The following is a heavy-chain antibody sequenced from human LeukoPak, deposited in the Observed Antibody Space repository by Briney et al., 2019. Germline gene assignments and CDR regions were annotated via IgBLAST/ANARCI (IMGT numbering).Heavy chain of an antibody. CDR2: INSDGSST. J-gene: IGHJ6*02. CDR3: AREGVLLSPYYYGMDV. CDR1: GFTFSSYW. V-gene: IGHV3-74*01. Sequence: PGRSLRLSCAASGFTFSSYWMHWVRQAPGKGLVWVSRINSDGSSTSYADSVKGRFTISRDNAKNTLYLQMNSLRAEDTAVYYCAREGVLLSPYYYGMDVWGQGTTVTVSS. D-gene: IGHD2-2*01.